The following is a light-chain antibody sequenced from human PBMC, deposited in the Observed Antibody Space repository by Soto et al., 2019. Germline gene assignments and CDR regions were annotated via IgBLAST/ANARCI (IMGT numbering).Light chain of an antibody. CDR3: SSFACFNIRYV. J-gene: IGLJ1*01. Sequence: QSALTQPPSASGSPGQSVTISCTGTSSDVGGYNFVSWYQQHPGKAPKLIIYEVNKRLSGVPDRFAGSKSGNTASLTVSGLQAENESDYYCSSFACFNIRYVFGTGTKLTVL. CDR1: SSDVGGYNF. V-gene: IGLV2-8*01. CDR2: EVN.